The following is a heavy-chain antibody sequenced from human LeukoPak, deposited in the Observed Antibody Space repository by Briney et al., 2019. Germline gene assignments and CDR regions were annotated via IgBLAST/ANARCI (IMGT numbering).Heavy chain of an antibody. CDR2: VSFDGRNK. CDR3: VGIVGHTRPDF. V-gene: IGHV3-30-3*01. D-gene: IGHD1-26*01. CDR1: GFSLSSYA. Sequence: PGGSLRLSCEASGFSLSSYAFHWVRQAPGKGLEWVSFVSFDGRNKNYADSVRGRFTISRDNSKNTLYLQMNSVTYEDTAVYFCVGIVGHTRPDFWGQGTLVTVSS. J-gene: IGHJ4*02.